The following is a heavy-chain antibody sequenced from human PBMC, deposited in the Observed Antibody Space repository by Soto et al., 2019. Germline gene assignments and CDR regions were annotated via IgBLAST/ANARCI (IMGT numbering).Heavy chain of an antibody. CDR3: ATRLDYHESNNSRADDSFEI. Sequence: SVKVSCKTSGGTFSTHTITWVRQAPGQGLEWMGRIIPIFGTSKYAQNFQGRVTITAEESTNTSYMELSSLRSEDTAVYFCATRLDYHESNNSRADDSFEIWGQGTMVTVSS. V-gene: IGHV1-69*13. CDR2: IIPIFGTS. J-gene: IGHJ3*02. D-gene: IGHD3-3*01. CDR1: GGTFSTHT.